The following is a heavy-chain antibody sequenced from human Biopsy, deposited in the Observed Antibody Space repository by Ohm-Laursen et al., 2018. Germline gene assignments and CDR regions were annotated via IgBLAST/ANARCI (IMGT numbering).Heavy chain of an antibody. V-gene: IGHV1-2*02. D-gene: IGHD2-21*01. CDR3: ARDPLNGHKHFDY. Sequence: SCHLSSFTFTDDNIHSMRLAAGHGLGWLGYIAGKTGATNYTQKFQGTVTMTRDKSISTAYLAMGSLRSADTAIYYCARDPLNGHKHFDYWGQGSLVTVSS. CDR1: SFTFTDDN. CDR2: IAGKTGAT. J-gene: IGHJ4*02.